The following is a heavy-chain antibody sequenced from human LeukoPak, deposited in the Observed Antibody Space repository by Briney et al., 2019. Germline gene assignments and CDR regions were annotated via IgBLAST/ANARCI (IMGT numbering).Heavy chain of an antibody. V-gene: IGHV1-18*01. D-gene: IGHD6-13*01. Sequence: ASVKVSCKASGYTFTSYGISWVRQAPGQGLEWMGWISAYNGNTNYAQKFQGRVTMTTDTSTSTAYMELRSLRSDDTAVYYCASDLRAAAGSSSYGMDVWGQGTTVTVSS. J-gene: IGHJ6*02. CDR1: GYTFTSYG. CDR2: ISAYNGNT. CDR3: ASDLRAAAGSSSYGMDV.